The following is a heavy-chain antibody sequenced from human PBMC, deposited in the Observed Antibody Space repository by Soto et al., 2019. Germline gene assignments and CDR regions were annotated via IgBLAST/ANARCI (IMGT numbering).Heavy chain of an antibody. CDR3: GRGRTRLPPQYNWFDP. V-gene: IGHV4-34*01. Sequence: SETLSLTCAVYGGSFSGYYWSWIRQPPGKGLEWIGEINHSGSTNYNPSLKSRVTISVDTSKNQFSLKLSSVTAADTAVYYCGRGRTRLPPQYNWFDPWGQGTLVPVSS. J-gene: IGHJ5*02. CDR1: GGSFSGYY. CDR2: INHSGST.